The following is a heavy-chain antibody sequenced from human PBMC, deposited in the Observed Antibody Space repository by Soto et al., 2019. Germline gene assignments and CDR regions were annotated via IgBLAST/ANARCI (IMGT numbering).Heavy chain of an antibody. CDR1: GYTLTELS. J-gene: IGHJ6*02. CDR2: FDPEDGET. V-gene: IGHV1-24*01. CDR3: ATVGCSGGSCYPVQEYYYYGMDV. Sequence: ASVKVSCKVSGYTLTELSMHWVRQAPGKGLEWMGGFDPEDGETIYAQKFQGRVTMTEDTSTDTAYMELSSLRSEDTAVYYCATVGCSGGSCYPVQEYYYYGMDVWGQGTTVTVSS. D-gene: IGHD2-15*01.